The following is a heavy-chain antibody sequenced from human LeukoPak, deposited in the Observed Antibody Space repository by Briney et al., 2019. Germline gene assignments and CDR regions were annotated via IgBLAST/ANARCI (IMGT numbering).Heavy chain of an antibody. D-gene: IGHD6-19*01. V-gene: IGHV3-53*01. J-gene: IGHJ5*02. CDR3: AGETHSSSWYDH. Sequence: GGSLRLSCAVSGFTVSSIDMSWVRQAPGKGLEWVSFICSDGNTYYADSVKGRFTLSRDSSRNTLYLQLNSLRVDDTAVYYCAGETHSSSWYDHWGQGTLVTVSS. CDR1: GFTVSSID. CDR2: ICSDGNT.